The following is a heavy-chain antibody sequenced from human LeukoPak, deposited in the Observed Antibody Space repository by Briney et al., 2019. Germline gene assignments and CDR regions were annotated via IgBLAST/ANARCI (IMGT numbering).Heavy chain of an antibody. J-gene: IGHJ4*02. D-gene: IGHD6-6*01. CDR1: GFTFSNYW. V-gene: IGHV3-7*01. CDR2: IKQDGSEK. Sequence: GGSLRLSCAASGFTFSNYWMSWVRQAPGKGLEWVANIKQDGSEKYYVDSVKGRFTISRDNAKNSLYLQMNSLRAEDTAVYYCAREDSSSSGTTDYWGQGTLVTVSS. CDR3: AREDSSSSGTTDY.